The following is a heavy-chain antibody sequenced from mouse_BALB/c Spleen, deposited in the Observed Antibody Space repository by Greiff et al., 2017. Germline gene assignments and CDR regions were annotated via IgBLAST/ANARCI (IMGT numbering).Heavy chain of an antibody. V-gene: IGHV1-4*01. Sequence: QVQLKESGAELARPGASVKMSCKASGYTFTSYTMHWVKQRPGQGLEWIGYINPSSGYTNYNQKFKDKATLTADKSSSTAYMQLSSLTSEDSAVYYCARDFSWFAYWGQGTLVTVSA. CDR1: GYTFTSYT. CDR3: ARDFSWFAY. CDR2: INPSSGYT. J-gene: IGHJ3*01.